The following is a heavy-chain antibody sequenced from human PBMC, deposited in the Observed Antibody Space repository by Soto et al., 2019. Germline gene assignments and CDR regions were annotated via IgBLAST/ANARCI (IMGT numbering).Heavy chain of an antibody. CDR1: GQSFSGHS. Sequence: QVQLQQWGAGLVKPSETLSLSCAVYGQSFSGHSWAWIRQPPGKGLEWIGDINESGSTYYNPSLKSRGTISTETSKNQFSLKLSSVSAADTAAYFCARGSGIVALPGELEDVKYDYWGQGTLVNVSS. J-gene: IGHJ4*02. V-gene: IGHV4-34*01. CDR2: INESGST. CDR3: ARGSGIVALPGELEDVKYDY. D-gene: IGHD1-1*01.